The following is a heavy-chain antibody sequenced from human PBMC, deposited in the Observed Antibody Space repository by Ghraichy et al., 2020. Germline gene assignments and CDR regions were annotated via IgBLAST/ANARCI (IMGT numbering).Heavy chain of an antibody. V-gene: IGHV1-8*01. CDR1: GYTFTSYD. CDR2: MNPNSGNT. CDR3: ARGKGRPPRSRKNWFDP. D-gene: IGHD6-13*01. J-gene: IGHJ5*02. Sequence: ASVKVSCKASGYTFTSYDINWVRQATGQGLEWMGWMNPNSGNTGYAQKFQGRVTMTRNTSISTAYMELSSLRSEDTAVYYCARGKGRPPRSRKNWFDPWGQGTLVTVSS.